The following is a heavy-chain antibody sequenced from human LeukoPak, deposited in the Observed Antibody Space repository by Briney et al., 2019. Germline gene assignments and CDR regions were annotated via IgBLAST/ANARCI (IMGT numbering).Heavy chain of an antibody. D-gene: IGHD3-22*01. CDR2: IYYSGST. Sequence: SETLSLTCTVSGYSISSGYYWGWIRQPPGKGLGWIGSIYYSGSTYYNPSLKSRVTISVDTSKNQFSLKLSSVTAADTAVYYCARDSRQYDSSGYYLHWGQGTLVTVSS. V-gene: IGHV4-38-2*02. J-gene: IGHJ4*02. CDR3: ARDSRQYDSSGYYLH. CDR1: GYSISSGYY.